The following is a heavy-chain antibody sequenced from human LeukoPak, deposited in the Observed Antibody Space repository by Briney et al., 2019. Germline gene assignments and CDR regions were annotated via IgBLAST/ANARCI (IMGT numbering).Heavy chain of an antibody. CDR1: GDTLTELS. CDR3: VCIAAAGPGAYYFDY. J-gene: IGHJ4*02. D-gene: IGHD6-13*01. Sequence: ASVKVSCKVSGDTLTELSMHWVRQAPGKGLEWMGGFDPEDGETSYAQKFQGRVTMTEDTSTDTAYMELSSLRSEDTAVYYCVCIAAAGPGAYYFDYWGQGTLVTVSS. V-gene: IGHV1-24*01. CDR2: FDPEDGET.